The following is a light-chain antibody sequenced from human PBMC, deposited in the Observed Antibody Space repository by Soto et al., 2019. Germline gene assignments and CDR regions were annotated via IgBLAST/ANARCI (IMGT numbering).Light chain of an antibody. Sequence: IVITQSPDSLAVSLGERATINCKSSQSVLYSSNNNNYLAWYQQKPGQPPKLLIYWASTRESGVPDRFSGSGSGKDLTITINSLQAEDVEVYYCHKYYTTQLNFGGGTKVDIK. J-gene: IGKJ4*01. V-gene: IGKV4-1*01. CDR2: WAS. CDR3: HKYYTTQLN. CDR1: QSVLYSSNNNNY.